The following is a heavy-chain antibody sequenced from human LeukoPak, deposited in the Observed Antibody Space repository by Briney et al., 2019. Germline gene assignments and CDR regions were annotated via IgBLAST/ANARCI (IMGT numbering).Heavy chain of an antibody. V-gene: IGHV4-59*08. CDR3: ARHNLYCSGGSCYPDWFDP. D-gene: IGHD2-15*01. CDR2: IYYSGST. Sequence: PSETLSLACAVSGGSISSYYWNWIRQPPGKGLEWIGDIYYSGSTNYNPAPKSRVTISVDTSKNQFSLKLSSVTAADTTVYYCARHNLYCSGGSCYPDWFDPWGQGTLVTVSS. CDR1: GGSISSYY. J-gene: IGHJ5*02.